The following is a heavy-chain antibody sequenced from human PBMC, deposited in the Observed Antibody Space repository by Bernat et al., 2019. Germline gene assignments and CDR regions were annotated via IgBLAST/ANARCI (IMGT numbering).Heavy chain of an antibody. CDR1: GFTFSIYN. J-gene: IGHJ4*02. CDR2: ISSGSKYI. Sequence: EVQLVESGGGLVKPGGSLRVSCAASGFTFSIYNMNWVRQAPGKGLEWVSSISSGSKYIYYADSVKGRFTISRDDAKKLVYLQMISLRAEDTAVYYCARDGEHEWGQGTLVTVSS. CDR3: ARDGEHE. V-gene: IGHV3-21*01. D-gene: IGHD7-27*01.